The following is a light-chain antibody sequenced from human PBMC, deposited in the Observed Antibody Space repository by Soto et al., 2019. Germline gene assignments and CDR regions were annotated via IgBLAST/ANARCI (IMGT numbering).Light chain of an antibody. CDR2: YDS. Sequence: SYELTQPPAVSVAPGKTARITCGGNNIGSKSVHWYQQKPGQAPVLGIYYDSDRPPGIPERFSGSNSGNTATLTISRVEAGDEADYYCHVWDSSSDHPVFGGGTKLTVL. CDR1: NIGSKS. J-gene: IGLJ2*01. V-gene: IGLV3-21*04. CDR3: HVWDSSSDHPV.